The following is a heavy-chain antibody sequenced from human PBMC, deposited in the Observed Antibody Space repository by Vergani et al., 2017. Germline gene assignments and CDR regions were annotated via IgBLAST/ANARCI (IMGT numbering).Heavy chain of an antibody. CDR2: INHSGST. CDR1: GGSFSGYY. V-gene: IGHV4-34*01. Sequence: QVQLQQWGAGLLKPSETLSLTCAVYGGSFSGYYWSWIRQPPGKGLEWIGEINHSGSTNYNPSLKSRVTISVDTSKNQFSPKLSSVTAADTAVYYCARGGMTTVTTGWFDPWGQGTLVTVSS. J-gene: IGHJ5*02. D-gene: IGHD4-11*01. CDR3: ARGGMTTVTTGWFDP.